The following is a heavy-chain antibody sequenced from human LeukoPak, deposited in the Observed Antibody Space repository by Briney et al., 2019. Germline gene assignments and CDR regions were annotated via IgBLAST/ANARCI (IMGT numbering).Heavy chain of an antibody. CDR3: ARAVLRDFDWTGGLDP. Sequence: SETLSLTCTVSGGSVSTNSHYWSWIRQTPGKGLEWIGYIYYRGTTNYNPSLTSRATISVDTSKNQFSLKLNSVTAADTAVYFCARAVLRDFDWTGGLDPWGQGTLVTVSS. CDR2: IYYRGTT. V-gene: IGHV4-61*01. J-gene: IGHJ5*02. D-gene: IGHD3-9*01. CDR1: GGSVSTNSHY.